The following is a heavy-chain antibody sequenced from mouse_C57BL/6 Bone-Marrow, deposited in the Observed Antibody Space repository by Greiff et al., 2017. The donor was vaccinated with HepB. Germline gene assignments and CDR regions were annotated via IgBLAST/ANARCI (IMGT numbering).Heavy chain of an antibody. J-gene: IGHJ2*01. CDR1: GFSLTSYA. D-gene: IGHD1-1*02. CDR2: IWTGGGT. CDR3: ARTAFMVIGVSFDY. V-gene: IGHV2-9-1*01. Sequence: QVQLQQSGPGLVAPSQSLSITCTVSGFSLTSYAISWVRQPPGKGLEWLGVIWTGGGTNYNSALKSRLSISKDNSKSQVFLKMNSLQTDDTARYYCARTAFMVIGVSFDYWGQGTTLTVSS.